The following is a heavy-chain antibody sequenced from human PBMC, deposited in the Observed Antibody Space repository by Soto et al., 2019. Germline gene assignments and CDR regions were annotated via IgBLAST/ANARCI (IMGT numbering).Heavy chain of an antibody. Sequence: QVQLQQSGPGLVKPSQTLSLTCDISGDSVSSNSAAWNWIRQTPSRGLEWLGRTYYRSKWYINYAASVKSRRTVNPDTSKNKFSLQLNSVTPEDTAVYYCARGSWDDVTGHYYMDVWGKGTTVTVSS. D-gene: IGHD1-1*01. V-gene: IGHV6-1*01. J-gene: IGHJ6*03. CDR2: TYYRSKWYI. CDR1: GDSVSSNSAA. CDR3: ARGSWDDVTGHYYMDV.